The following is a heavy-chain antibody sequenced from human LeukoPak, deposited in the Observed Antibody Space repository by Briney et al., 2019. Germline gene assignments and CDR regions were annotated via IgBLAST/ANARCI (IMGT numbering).Heavy chain of an antibody. CDR1: RFTFSNYW. V-gene: IGHV3-7*01. D-gene: IGHD2-15*01. CDR2: IDQDGSEK. Sequence: GGSLRLSCAASRFTFSNYWMSWVRQAPGKGLEWVANIDQDGSEKYYAESVRGRFTISRDNAKDSLYLQMNSLRADDTAVYYCARPELPGWSVLFDFWGQGTLVTVSS. CDR3: ARPELPGWSVLFDF. J-gene: IGHJ4*02.